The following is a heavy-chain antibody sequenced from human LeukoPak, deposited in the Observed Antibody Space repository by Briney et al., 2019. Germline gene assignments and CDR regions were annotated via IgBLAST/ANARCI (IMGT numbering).Heavy chain of an antibody. V-gene: IGHV4-34*01. D-gene: IGHD4-11*01. CDR2: INHSGST. J-gene: IGHJ6*03. CDR3: ARGVRGGDYSNSGDYYMDV. CDR1: GGSFSGYY. Sequence: SETLSLTCAVYGGSFSGYYWSWIRQPPGKGLEWIGEINHSGSTNYNPSLKSRITISVDTSKNQFSLRLRSVTAADTAVYYCARGVRGGDYSNSGDYYMDVWGEGTTVTVSS.